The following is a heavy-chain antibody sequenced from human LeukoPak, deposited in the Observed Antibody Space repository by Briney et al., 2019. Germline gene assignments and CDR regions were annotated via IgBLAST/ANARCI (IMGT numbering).Heavy chain of an antibody. D-gene: IGHD6-19*01. CDR1: GGSISSSNW. J-gene: IGHJ5*02. CDR2: IYHSGST. Sequence: PSGTLSLTCAVSGGSISSSNWWSWVRQPPGKGLEWIGEIYHSGSTNYNPSLKSRVTISVDKSKNQFSLKLSSVTAADTAVYYCARVSSGWYRYNWFDPWGQGTLVTVSS. CDR3: ARVSSGWYRYNWFDP. V-gene: IGHV4-4*02.